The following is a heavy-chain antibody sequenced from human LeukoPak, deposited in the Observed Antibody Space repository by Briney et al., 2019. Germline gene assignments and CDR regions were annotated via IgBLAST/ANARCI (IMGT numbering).Heavy chain of an antibody. CDR3: AKDGVGDSSGYYLLEH. CDR1: GFTFSSYA. D-gene: IGHD3-22*01. V-gene: IGHV3-30*04. J-gene: IGHJ1*01. Sequence: PGGSLRLSCAASGFTFSSYAMHWVRQAPGKGLEWVAVISYDGSNKYYADSVKGRFTVSRDNSKNTLYLEMRSLRGEDTAVYYCAKDGVGDSSGYYLLEHWGQGTLVTVSS. CDR2: ISYDGSNK.